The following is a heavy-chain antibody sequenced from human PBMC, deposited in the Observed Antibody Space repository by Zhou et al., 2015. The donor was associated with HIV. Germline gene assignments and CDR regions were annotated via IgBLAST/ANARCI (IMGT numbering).Heavy chain of an antibody. Sequence: EVQLVQSGGRLGPGGGGSLRLSCAVSGFTFGSYWMSWVRQTPEKGLEWLANIKQDGSEQYYVGSVRGRFTISRDNAKNSVYLQMDSLRVEDTAVYYCARDALWELGQGGFDYWGQGALVTVSS. CDR1: GFTFGSYW. CDR2: IKQDGSEQ. D-gene: IGHD1-26*01. J-gene: IGHJ4*02. V-gene: IGHV3-7*01. CDR3: ARDALWELGQGGFDY.